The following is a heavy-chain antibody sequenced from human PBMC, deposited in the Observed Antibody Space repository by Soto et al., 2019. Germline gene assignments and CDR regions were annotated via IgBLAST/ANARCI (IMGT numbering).Heavy chain of an antibody. CDR1: GFTFSSYG. D-gene: IGHD4-17*01. Sequence: GGSLRLSCAASGFTFSSYGMHWVRQAPGKGLEWVAVISYDGSNKYYADSVKGRFTISRDNSKNTLYLQMNSLRAEDTAVYYCAKEGEGDYEGVMDVWGQGTTVTVSS. CDR2: ISYDGSNK. J-gene: IGHJ6*02. CDR3: AKEGEGDYEGVMDV. V-gene: IGHV3-30*18.